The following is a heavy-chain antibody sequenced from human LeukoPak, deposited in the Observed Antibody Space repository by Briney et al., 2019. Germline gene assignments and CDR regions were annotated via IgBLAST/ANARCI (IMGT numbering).Heavy chain of an antibody. D-gene: IGHD4-17*01. CDR2: IYYSGST. J-gene: IGHJ3*02. Sequence: SETLSLTCTVSGGSISSSSYYWGWIRQPPGKGLEWIGSIYYSGSTYYNPSLKSRVTISVDTSKNQFSLKLSSVTAADTAVYYCARLSYGDYVDAFDIWGQGTMVTVSS. CDR3: ARLSYGDYVDAFDI. V-gene: IGHV4-39*07. CDR1: GGSISSSSYY.